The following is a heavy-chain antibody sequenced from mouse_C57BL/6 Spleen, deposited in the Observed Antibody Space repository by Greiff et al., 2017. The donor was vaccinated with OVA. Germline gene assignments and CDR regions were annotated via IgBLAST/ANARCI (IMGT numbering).Heavy chain of an antibody. CDR1: GYAFSSYW. J-gene: IGHJ4*01. V-gene: IGHV1-80*01. D-gene: IGHD2-3*01. CDR2: IYPGDGDT. CDR3: ARREDGYYAMDY. Sequence: QVQLKESGAELVKPGASVKISCKASGYAFSSYWMNWVKQRPGKGLEWIGQIYPGDGDTNYNGKFKGKATLTADKSSSTAYMQLSSLTSEDSAVYFCARREDGYYAMDYWGQGTSVTVSS.